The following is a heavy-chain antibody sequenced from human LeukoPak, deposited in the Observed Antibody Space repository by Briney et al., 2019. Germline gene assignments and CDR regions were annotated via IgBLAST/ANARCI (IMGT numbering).Heavy chain of an antibody. D-gene: IGHD2-15*01. CDR3: ALGYCGGGSCYAREYFQH. Sequence: SQTLSLTCTVSGGSISSGGYYWTWIRQHPGKGLEWIGYIYYSGSTYYNPSIKSRVTISVDTSRNQFSLRLSSVTAADTAVYYCALGYCGGGSCYAREYFQHWGQGTLVTVSS. J-gene: IGHJ1*01. CDR2: IYYSGST. V-gene: IGHV4-31*03. CDR1: GGSISSGGYY.